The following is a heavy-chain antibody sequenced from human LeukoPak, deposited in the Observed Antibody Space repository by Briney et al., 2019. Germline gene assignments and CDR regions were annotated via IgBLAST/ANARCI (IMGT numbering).Heavy chain of an antibody. Sequence: PGGSLRLSCAASGFTFSSCAMTWVRQAPGKWLEWVSGISGTGGSTYYADSVKGRFTISRDNCKNTLFLQMNRLRSEDTAVYYCAKEWNLGFCSSTTCRSYYFDYWGQGTLVTVSS. V-gene: IGHV3-23*01. CDR1: GFTFSSCA. D-gene: IGHD2-2*01. CDR3: AKEWNLGFCSSTTCRSYYFDY. J-gene: IGHJ4*02. CDR2: ISGTGGST.